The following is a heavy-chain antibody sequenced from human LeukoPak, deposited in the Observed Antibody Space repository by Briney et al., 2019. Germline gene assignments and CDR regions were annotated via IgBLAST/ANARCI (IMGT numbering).Heavy chain of an antibody. J-gene: IGHJ3*02. CDR3: ARYYDSSGYTQGAFDT. CDR1: GFSVSTNF. Sequence: GGSLRLSCAASGFSVSTNFMSWVRQAPGKGLEWVSSFYRGGSTRYVDSVKGRFTTSRDHSKNTMYLQMNSLRVEDTAVYYCARYYDSSGYTQGAFDTWGQGTMVTVS. CDR2: FYRGGST. D-gene: IGHD3-22*01. V-gene: IGHV3-66*02.